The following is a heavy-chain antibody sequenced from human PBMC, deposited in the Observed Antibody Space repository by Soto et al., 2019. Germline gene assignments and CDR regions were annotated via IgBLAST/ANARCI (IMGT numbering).Heavy chain of an antibody. Sequence: KRCRKGFGYSCTYYWIGAVRLMHRKGLEWMGIIYPGDSGTRYTPSFQGQVTISADKSISPAYLQWSSLKPSDTARYYCPKQSVPDLHYSGQRTLVTVSS. CDR2: IYPGDSGT. CDR3: PKQSVPDLHY. D-gene: IGHD2-2*01. J-gene: IGHJ4*02. V-gene: IGHV5-51*01. CDR1: GYSCTYYW.